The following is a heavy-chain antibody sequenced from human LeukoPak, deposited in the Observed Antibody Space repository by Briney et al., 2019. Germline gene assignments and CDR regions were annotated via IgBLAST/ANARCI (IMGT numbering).Heavy chain of an antibody. V-gene: IGHV4-39*01. J-gene: IGHJ2*01. CDR3: ARYSYGHGEYWYFDL. Sequence: PSETLSLTCTVSGGSVSSGSYYWSWIRQPPGKGLEWIGSIYYSGSTYYNPSLKSRVTISVDTSKNQFSLKLSSVTAADTAVYYCARYSYGHGEYWYFDLWGRGTLVTVSS. CDR1: GGSVSSGSYY. D-gene: IGHD5-18*01. CDR2: IYYSGST.